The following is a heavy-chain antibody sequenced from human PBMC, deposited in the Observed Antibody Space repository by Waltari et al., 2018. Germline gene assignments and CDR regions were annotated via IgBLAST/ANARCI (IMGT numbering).Heavy chain of an antibody. D-gene: IGHD4-17*01. CDR3: ARGKNGDYENWFDP. CDR1: GGTFSSYA. V-gene: IGHV1-69*10. CDR2: IIPILGRA. Sequence: QVQLVQSGAEVKKPGSSVKVSCKASGGTFSSYAISWVRQAPGQGLEWMGGIIPILGRANYAQKFQGRVTITADKATSTAYMELSSLRSEDTAVYYCARGKNGDYENWFDPWGQGTLVTVSS. J-gene: IGHJ5*02.